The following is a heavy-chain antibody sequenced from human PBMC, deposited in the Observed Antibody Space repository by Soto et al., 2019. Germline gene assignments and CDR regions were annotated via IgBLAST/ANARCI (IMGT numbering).Heavy chain of an antibody. V-gene: IGHV1-18*01. Sequence: GASVKVSCKASGYTFTSYGISWVRQAPGQGLEWMGWISAYNGNTNYAQKLQGRVTMTTDTSTSTAYMELRSLRSDDTAVYFCARGFALIIYYDSSGYYYNYYYYGMDVWGQGTTVTVSS. J-gene: IGHJ6*02. CDR3: ARGFALIIYYDSSGYYYNYYYYGMDV. CDR1: GYTFTSYG. CDR2: ISAYNGNT. D-gene: IGHD3-22*01.